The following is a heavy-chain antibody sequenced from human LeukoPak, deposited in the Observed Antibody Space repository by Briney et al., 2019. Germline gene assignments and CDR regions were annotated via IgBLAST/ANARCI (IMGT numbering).Heavy chain of an antibody. CDR1: GYNFSGHY. CDR2: IKPSNGDT. J-gene: IGHJ4*02. CDR3: ARGSRGWYFDEWH. V-gene: IGHV1-2*02. D-gene: IGHD6-19*01. Sequence: ASVKVSCKASGYNFSGHYMHWVRQAPGQGLEWMGWIKPSNGDTKYAQNFQGRVTMTRNTSISTAYMELSSLRSEDTAVYYCARGSRGWYFDEWHWGQGTLVTVSP.